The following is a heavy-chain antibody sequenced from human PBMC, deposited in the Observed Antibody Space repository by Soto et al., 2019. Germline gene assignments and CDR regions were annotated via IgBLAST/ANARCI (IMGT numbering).Heavy chain of an antibody. D-gene: IGHD2-2*03. CDR3: ARSLGYPKTPFDY. CDR1: GDSFTSHW. J-gene: IGHJ4*02. CDR2: IYPSDSDT. Sequence: PGESLKISCKASGDSFTSHWIGWVRQMPGKGLEWMGIIYPSDSDTRYSPSFQGQVTMSADKSISTAYMELSSLRSEDTAVYYCARSLGYPKTPFDYWGQGTLVTVS. V-gene: IGHV5-51*01.